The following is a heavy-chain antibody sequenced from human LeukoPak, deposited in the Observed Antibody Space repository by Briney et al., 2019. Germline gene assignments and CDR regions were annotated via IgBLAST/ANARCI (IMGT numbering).Heavy chain of an antibody. Sequence: KASETLSLTCTVSGGSISSYYWSWIRQPPGKGLEWIGYIYYSGSTNYNPSLKSRVTISVDTSKNQFSLKLSSVTAADTAVYYCASKVVVDAFDIWGQGTMVTVSS. J-gene: IGHJ3*02. CDR3: ASKVVVDAFDI. CDR1: GGSISSYY. D-gene: IGHD3-22*01. V-gene: IGHV4-59*08. CDR2: IYYSGST.